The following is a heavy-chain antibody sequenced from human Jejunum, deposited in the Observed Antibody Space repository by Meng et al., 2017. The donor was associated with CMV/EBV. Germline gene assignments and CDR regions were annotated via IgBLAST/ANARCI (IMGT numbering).Heavy chain of an antibody. J-gene: IGHJ4*02. CDR1: GGSIGSGDYF. CDR2: IHDTGST. V-gene: IGHV4-30-4*08. D-gene: IGHD3-3*01. CDR3: ARGSIFVSFDS. Sequence: VRRTGWGQRLVKPSQTLSSTCSVSGGSIGSGDYFWSWIRQPPGKGLEWIGYIHDTGSTYYNPSLKSRVDISLGTSRNPFSLTLSSVTAEDTAVYFCARGSIFVSFDSWGQGTLVTVSS.